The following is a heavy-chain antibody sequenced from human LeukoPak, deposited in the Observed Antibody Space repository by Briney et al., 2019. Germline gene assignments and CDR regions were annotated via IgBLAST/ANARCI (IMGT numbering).Heavy chain of an antibody. CDR2: IRSKANYYAT. Sequence: GGSLKLSCEGSGFSFNGYGLHWVRQASGKGLEWIGRIRSKANYYATAYVESVKGRFIVSRDDSKRSAYLQMNDLKTEDTAVYYCTRSASVDIGGRPDFCYSDLWGRGTLVTVSS. CDR3: TRSASVDIGGRPDFCYSDL. CDR1: GFSFNGYG. D-gene: IGHD1-26*01. J-gene: IGHJ2*01. V-gene: IGHV3-73*01.